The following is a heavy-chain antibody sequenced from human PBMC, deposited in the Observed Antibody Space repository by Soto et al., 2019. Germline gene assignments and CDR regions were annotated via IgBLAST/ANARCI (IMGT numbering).Heavy chain of an antibody. CDR3: AGASGYCSSTSCYRWGWFDP. CDR1: GGTFSSYA. J-gene: IGHJ5*02. Sequence: SVKVSCKASGGTFSSYAISWVRQAPGQGLEWMGGIIPIFGTANYAQKFQGRVTITADESTSTAYMELSSLRSEDTAVYYCAGASGYCSSTSCYRWGWFDPWGQGTLVTVSS. V-gene: IGHV1-69*13. D-gene: IGHD2-2*02. CDR2: IIPIFGTA.